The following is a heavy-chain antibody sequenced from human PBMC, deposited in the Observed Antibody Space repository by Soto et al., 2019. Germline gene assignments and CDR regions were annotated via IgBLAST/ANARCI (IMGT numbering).Heavy chain of an antibody. CDR1: GYTFTSYY. D-gene: IGHD1-1*01. CDR2: INPSGGST. CDR3: ARKRQLGDYYYGMDV. V-gene: IGHV1-46*01. Sequence: ASVKVSCKASGYTFTSYYMHWVRQAPGQGLEWMGIINPSGGSTSYAQKFQGRVTMTRDTSTSTVYMELSSLRSEDTAAYYCARKRQLGDYYYGMDVWGQGTTVTVSS. J-gene: IGHJ6*02.